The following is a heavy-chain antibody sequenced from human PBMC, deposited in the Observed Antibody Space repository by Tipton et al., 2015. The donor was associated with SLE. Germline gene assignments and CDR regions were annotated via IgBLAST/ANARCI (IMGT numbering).Heavy chain of an antibody. D-gene: IGHD3-22*01. CDR3: ARGDSSGFDY. CDR1: GFTFSSYA. Sequence: GSLRLSCAASGFTFSSYAMSWVRQAPGKGLEWVANIKQDGSEKYYVDSVKGRFTISRDNAKNSLYLQMNSLRAEDTAVYYCARGDSSGFDYWGQGTLVTVSS. CDR2: IKQDGSEK. V-gene: IGHV3-7*04. J-gene: IGHJ4*02.